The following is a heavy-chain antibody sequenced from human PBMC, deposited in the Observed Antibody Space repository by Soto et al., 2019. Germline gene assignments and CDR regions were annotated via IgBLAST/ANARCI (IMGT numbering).Heavy chain of an antibody. D-gene: IGHD3-22*01. Sequence: QVQLVQSGAEVRKPGASVTVSGKASGYNFTSYGISWVRRAPGQGLEWMGWINPYNGNTNYAQKLQGRVTMTTDTSTSTAYVELRNLRSDDTAVYYCATYYYETPRGAEYFQHWGQGTLITVSS. J-gene: IGHJ1*01. CDR1: GYNFTSYG. V-gene: IGHV1-18*01. CDR2: INPYNGNT. CDR3: ATYYYETPRGAEYFQH.